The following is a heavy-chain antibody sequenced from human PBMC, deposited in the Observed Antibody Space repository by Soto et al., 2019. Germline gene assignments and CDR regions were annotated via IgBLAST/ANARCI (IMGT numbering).Heavy chain of an antibody. CDR2: INPILSMS. V-gene: IGHV1-69*02. CDR3: ATSYGSGYRAFDY. J-gene: IGHJ4*02. Sequence: QVQLVQSGAEVKRPGSSVKVSCKASGDTFAFYSINWVRQAPGLGLEWMGRINPILSMSNYAQRFQGRVTMTADKCKSTGYMVMNSLRSEDTDIYYCATSYGSGYRAFDYWGQGALVTVSS. CDR1: GDTFAFYS. D-gene: IGHD3-10*01.